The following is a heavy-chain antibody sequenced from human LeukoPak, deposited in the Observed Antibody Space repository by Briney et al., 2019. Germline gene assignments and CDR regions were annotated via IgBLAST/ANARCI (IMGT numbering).Heavy chain of an antibody. V-gene: IGHV4-59*08. J-gene: IGHJ6*03. CDR3: ARHQRDYGDYVPRYMDV. CDR1: GGSISSNY. CDR2: IYYTGST. Sequence: SETLSLTCSVSGGSISSNYWSWIRQPPGKGLEWIGYIYYTGSTKYNPSLKSRVTISVDTSKNQFSLKLSSVTAADTAVYYCARHQRDYGDYVPRYMDVWGKGTTLTVSS. D-gene: IGHD4-17*01.